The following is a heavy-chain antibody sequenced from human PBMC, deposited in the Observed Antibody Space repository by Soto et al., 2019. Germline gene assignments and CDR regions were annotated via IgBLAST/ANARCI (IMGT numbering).Heavy chain of an antibody. CDR2: INPGDSDT. CDR1: GYRFTDYW. V-gene: IGHV5-51*01. Sequence: EVHLVQSGAEVKKPGESLKISCKGSGYRFTDYWIGWVRQMPEKGLEWMGIINPGDSDTRFSPSFHGQVTISADKSISTAYLQWSSLKASDTAMYYCARPSSNGGWGLLDYWGQGSLVTVSS. J-gene: IGHJ4*02. CDR3: ARPSSNGGWGLLDY. D-gene: IGHD6-19*01.